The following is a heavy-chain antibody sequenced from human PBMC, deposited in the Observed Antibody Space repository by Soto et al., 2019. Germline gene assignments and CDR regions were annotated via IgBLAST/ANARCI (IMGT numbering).Heavy chain of an antibody. CDR3: ARAKGDMTTYYYYYMDV. Sequence: QVQLVQSGAEVKKPGSSVKVSCKASGGTFSSYTISWVGQAPGQGLEWMGRIIPILGIANYAQKFQGRVTITADKSTSTAYMELSSLRSEDTAVYYCARAKGDMTTYYYYYMDVWGKGTTVTVSS. CDR1: GGTFSSYT. CDR2: IIPILGIA. D-gene: IGHD4-4*01. J-gene: IGHJ6*03. V-gene: IGHV1-69*02.